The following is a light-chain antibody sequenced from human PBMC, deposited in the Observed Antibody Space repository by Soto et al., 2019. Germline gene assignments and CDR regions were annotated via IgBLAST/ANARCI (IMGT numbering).Light chain of an antibody. CDR2: DVS. CDR1: SSDVGGYNY. J-gene: IGLJ3*02. CDR3: CSLAGSVWV. Sequence: QSALTQPRSVSGSPGQSATISCTGTSSDVGGYNYVSWYQQHPGKAPKLMIYDVSKRPSGVPDRFSGSKSGNTASLTISGLQAEDEADYYCCSLAGSVWVFGGGTKVTVL. V-gene: IGLV2-11*01.